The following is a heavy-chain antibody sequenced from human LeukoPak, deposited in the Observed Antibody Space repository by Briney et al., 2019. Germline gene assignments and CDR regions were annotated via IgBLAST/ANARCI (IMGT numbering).Heavy chain of an antibody. D-gene: IGHD6-13*01. V-gene: IGHV3-7*03. CDR1: GFALSSRW. CDR2: VNRDGSET. J-gene: IGHJ4*02. Sequence: GGSLRLSCAASGFALSSRWMTWVRQVPGRGPEWVANVNRDGSETYYLDSVKGRFTISKDNAKNSLYLQMNSLRAEDTAVYYCARDFYSSWYVDWGQGTLVTVSS. CDR3: ARDFYSSWYVD.